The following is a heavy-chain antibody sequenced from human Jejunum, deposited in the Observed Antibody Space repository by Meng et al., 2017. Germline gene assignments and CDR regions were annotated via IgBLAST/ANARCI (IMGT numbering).Heavy chain of an antibody. CDR3: ARVDGTTPFDS. D-gene: IGHD1-1*01. J-gene: IGHJ4*02. CDR1: GYTFSAYY. CDR2: ISPASGAT. Sequence: QGQLVQSGAGVKKPGASVKVSCKASGYTFSAYYIHWVRQAPGQGLEWMGRISPASGATKYSQDFLGRVTMASDTATRTAYMELIRLTSDDTAVYYCARVDGTTPFDSWGQGTLVTVSS. V-gene: IGHV1-2*06.